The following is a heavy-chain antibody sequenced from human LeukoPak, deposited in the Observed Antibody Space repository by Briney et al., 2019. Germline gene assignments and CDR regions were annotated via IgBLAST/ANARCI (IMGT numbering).Heavy chain of an antibody. CDR2: IKQDGSEK. CDR3: ARDPSRQAGYSSSWVDY. Sequence: GGSLRLSCVASGFTFSDYWMSWVRQAPGKGLEWVANIKQDGSEKSYVDAVRGRFTISRDNAKNSLFLQMNSLRAEDTAVYFCARDPSRQAGYSSSWVDYWGQGTLVTVSS. CDR1: GFTFSDYW. D-gene: IGHD6-13*01. J-gene: IGHJ4*02. V-gene: IGHV3-7*01.